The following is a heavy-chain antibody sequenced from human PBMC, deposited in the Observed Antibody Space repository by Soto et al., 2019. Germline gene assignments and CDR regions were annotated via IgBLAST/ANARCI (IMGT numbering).Heavy chain of an antibody. Sequence: SETLSLTCTVSGGSISSYYWSWIRQPPGKGLEWIGYIYYSGSTNYNPSLKSRVTISVDTSKNQFSLKLSSVTAADTAVYYCASHAYDFWSGPDYWGQGTLVTGSS. J-gene: IGHJ4*02. V-gene: IGHV4-59*08. CDR2: IYYSGST. D-gene: IGHD3-3*01. CDR3: ASHAYDFWSGPDY. CDR1: GGSISSYY.